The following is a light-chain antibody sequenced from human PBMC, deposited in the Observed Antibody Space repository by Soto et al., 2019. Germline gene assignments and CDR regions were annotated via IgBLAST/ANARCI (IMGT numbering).Light chain of an antibody. Sequence: DIPMTPCPASRAVSIGDRVTITCLASQSVRSKLAWYQQKPGKTPKLLIYDASSRQSGIPARFSGSGSGTEFTLTIISLQSEDSAVYYCQQYNDWPLTFGGGTKVDIK. V-gene: IGKV1-5*01. CDR1: QSVRSK. CDR2: DAS. J-gene: IGKJ4*01. CDR3: QQYNDWPLT.